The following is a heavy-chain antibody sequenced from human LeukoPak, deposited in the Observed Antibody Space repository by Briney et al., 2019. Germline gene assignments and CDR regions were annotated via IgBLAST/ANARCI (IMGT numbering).Heavy chain of an antibody. V-gene: IGHV3-23*01. J-gene: IGHJ4*02. CDR3: AKDVLLWFGELFDY. Sequence: PGGSLRLSCAASGFTFSSYAMNWVRQPPGKGLEWVSAISGSGDSTYYADSVKGRFTISRDNSKNTLYLQMNSLRAEDTAVYYCAKDVLLWFGELFDYWGQGTLVTVSS. CDR1: GFTFSSYA. CDR2: ISGSGDST. D-gene: IGHD3-10*01.